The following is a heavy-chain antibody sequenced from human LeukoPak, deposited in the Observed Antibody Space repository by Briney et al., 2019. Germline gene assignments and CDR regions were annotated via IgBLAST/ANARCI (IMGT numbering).Heavy chain of an antibody. D-gene: IGHD3-10*01. CDR3: ARDLWFGASQDDY. Sequence: PSQTLSLTCAVSGASISSGASSWSWIRQPPGKGLEWIGYIYDSGNTYYNPSLKSRVTISVDTSKNQFSLKLSSVTAADTAVYYCARDLWFGASQDDYRGQGTLVTVSS. V-gene: IGHV4-30-4*07. J-gene: IGHJ4*02. CDR1: GASISSGASS. CDR2: IYDSGNT.